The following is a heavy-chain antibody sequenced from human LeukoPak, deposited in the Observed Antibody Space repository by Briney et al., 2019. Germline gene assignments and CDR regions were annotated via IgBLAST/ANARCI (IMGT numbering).Heavy chain of an antibody. D-gene: IGHD3-9*01. CDR3: ARGPTYYDILTGRNRAGLMDV. Sequence: SETLSLTCAVYGGSFSGYYWSWIRQPPGKGLEWIGEINHSGSTNYNPSLKSRVTISVDTSKNQFSLKLSSVTAADTAVYYCARGPTYYDILTGRNRAGLMDVWGKGTTVTVSS. V-gene: IGHV4-34*01. CDR1: GGSFSGYY. CDR2: INHSGST. J-gene: IGHJ6*03.